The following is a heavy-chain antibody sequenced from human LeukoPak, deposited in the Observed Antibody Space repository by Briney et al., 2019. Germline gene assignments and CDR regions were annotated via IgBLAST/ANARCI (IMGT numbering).Heavy chain of an antibody. J-gene: IGHJ3*02. Sequence: ASVKVSCKASGYTFTSYGISWVRQAPGQGLEWMGWISAYNGNTNYAQKLQGRVTMTTDTSTSTAYVELRSLRSDDTAVYYCARDEDYSNYVWHAFDIWGQGTMVTVSS. V-gene: IGHV1-18*01. CDR1: GYTFTSYG. CDR2: ISAYNGNT. D-gene: IGHD4-11*01. CDR3: ARDEDYSNYVWHAFDI.